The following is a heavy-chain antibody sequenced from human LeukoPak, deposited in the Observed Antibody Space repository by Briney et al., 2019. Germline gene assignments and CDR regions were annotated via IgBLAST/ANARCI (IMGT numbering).Heavy chain of an antibody. CDR3: AKDKAETWIRGGLDY. D-gene: IGHD5-18*01. J-gene: IGHJ4*02. Sequence: GGSLRLSCAASGFTFSSYGMHWVRPAPGKGLEWVSGISWNSGSIGYADSVKGRFTISRDNAKNSLYLQMNSLRAEDTALYYCAKDKAETWIRGGLDYWGQGTLVTVSS. V-gene: IGHV3-9*01. CDR2: ISWNSGSI. CDR1: GFTFSSYG.